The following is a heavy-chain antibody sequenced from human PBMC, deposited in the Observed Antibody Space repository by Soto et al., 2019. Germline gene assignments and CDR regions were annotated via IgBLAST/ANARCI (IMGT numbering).Heavy chain of an antibody. CDR3: AREYCSGGSCYWFDP. V-gene: IGHV4-61*08. CDR2: IYYSGST. Sequence: PSETLSLTCAVSGGSISSGGYSWSWIRQPPGKGLEWIGYIYYSGSTNSNPSLKSRVTISVDTSKNQFSLKLSSVTAADTAVYYCAREYCSGGSCYWFDPWGQGTLVTVS. J-gene: IGHJ5*02. D-gene: IGHD2-15*01. CDR1: GGSISSGGYS.